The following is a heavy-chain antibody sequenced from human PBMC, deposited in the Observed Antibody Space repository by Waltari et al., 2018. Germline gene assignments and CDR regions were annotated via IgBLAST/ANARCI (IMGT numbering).Heavy chain of an antibody. Sequence: QLQLQESGPGLVKPSETLSLTCTVSGGSISSSSYYWGWIRQPPGKGLEWIGSIYYSGSTYYNPSLKSRVTISVDTSKNQFSLKLSSVTAADTAVYYCARDVIAAAATHYYYYYGMDVWGQGTTVTVSS. J-gene: IGHJ6*02. CDR1: GGSISSSSYY. V-gene: IGHV4-39*07. CDR2: IYYSGST. CDR3: ARDVIAAAATHYYYYYGMDV. D-gene: IGHD6-13*01.